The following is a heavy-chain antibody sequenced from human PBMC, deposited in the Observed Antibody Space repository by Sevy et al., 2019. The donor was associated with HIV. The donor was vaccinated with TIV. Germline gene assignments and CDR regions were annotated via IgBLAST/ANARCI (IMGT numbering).Heavy chain of an antibody. V-gene: IGHV3-23*01. Sequence: GGSLRLSCAASGFTFSNYAMSWVRQAPGKGLEWVSAISGSGGSTYYADSVKGRFTISRDNSKNTLFLQMNSLRAEDTAVYCWAKWSELPSSPFDYWGQGTLVTVSS. D-gene: IGHD1-26*01. J-gene: IGHJ4*02. CDR2: ISGSGGST. CDR1: GFTFSNYA. CDR3: AKWSELPSSPFDY.